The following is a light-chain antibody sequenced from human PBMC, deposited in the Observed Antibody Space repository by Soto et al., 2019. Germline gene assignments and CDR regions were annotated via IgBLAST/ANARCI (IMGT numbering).Light chain of an antibody. CDR1: QSISTSF. V-gene: IGKV3-20*01. CDR3: QQYVRSPPSWT. Sequence: ETVLTQSPGTLSLSPGERATLSCMASQSISTSFLAWYQQKHGQAPRLLIYGASSRATGIPDRFSGSGSGTDFTLTISRLEPEDAAVYYCQQYVRSPPSWTFGQGTKVEIK. CDR2: GAS. J-gene: IGKJ1*01.